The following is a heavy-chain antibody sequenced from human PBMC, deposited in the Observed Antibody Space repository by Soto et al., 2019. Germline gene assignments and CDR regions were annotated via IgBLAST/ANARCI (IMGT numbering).Heavy chain of an antibody. D-gene: IGHD6-19*01. V-gene: IGHV3-23*01. CDR2: ISGSGGST. J-gene: IGHJ6*02. CDR1: GFTFSSYA. CDR3: AKEGHSSGWIYYYYGMDV. Sequence: PGGSLRLSCAASGFTFSSYAMSWARQAPGKGLEWVSAISGSGGSTYYADSVKGRFTISRDNSKNTLYLQMNSLRAEDTAVYYSAKEGHSSGWIYYYYGMDVWGQGTTVTVSS.